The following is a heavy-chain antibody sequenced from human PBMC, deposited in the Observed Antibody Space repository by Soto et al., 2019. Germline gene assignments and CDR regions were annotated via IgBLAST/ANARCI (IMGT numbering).Heavy chain of an antibody. CDR3: ARPLSYDFWSGSFV. D-gene: IGHD3-3*01. V-gene: IGHV5-51*01. CDR1: GYKFSTYW. J-gene: IGHJ6*02. Sequence: PGESLKISCKGSGYKFSTYWIGWVRQMPRKGLEWMGIIYPGDSDTRYSPSFQGQVTISADKSISTAYLQWSSLKASDTAIYYCARPLSYDFWSGSFVWGQGTTVTVSS. CDR2: IYPGDSDT.